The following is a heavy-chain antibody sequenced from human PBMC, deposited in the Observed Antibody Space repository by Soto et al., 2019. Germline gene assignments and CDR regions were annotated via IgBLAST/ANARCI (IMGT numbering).Heavy chain of an antibody. CDR3: ARDHSALWEPDHYFQH. CDR2: INSRSSYI. Sequence: GGSLRLSCAASGFTFSSYSMNWVRQAPGKGLEWVSSINSRSSYIYYADSVKGRFTISRDNAKNSLYLQMNSLRGEDTAVYYCARDHSALWEPDHYFQHWGQGTRVTVSS. CDR1: GFTFSSYS. J-gene: IGHJ1*01. V-gene: IGHV3-21*01. D-gene: IGHD1-26*01.